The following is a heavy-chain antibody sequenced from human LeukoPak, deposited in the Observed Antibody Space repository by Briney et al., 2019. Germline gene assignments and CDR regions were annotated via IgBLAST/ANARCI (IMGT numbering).Heavy chain of an antibody. J-gene: IGHJ3*02. Sequence: SETLSLTRTVSGDSISSSSNCWGWIRPPPGKGLEWVGCIYYTGSTYYNPSLESRFTMSVDTSKNQFSLNLSSVTAADTAVYYCARRPAIVQLERLGPFDIWGQGTMVTVSS. CDR1: GDSISSSSNC. CDR3: ARRPAIVQLERLGPFDI. V-gene: IGHV4-39*01. CDR2: IYYTGST. D-gene: IGHD1-1*01.